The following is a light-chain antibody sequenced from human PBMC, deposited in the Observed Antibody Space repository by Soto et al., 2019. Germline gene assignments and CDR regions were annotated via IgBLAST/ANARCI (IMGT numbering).Light chain of an antibody. CDR2: DTS. J-gene: IGKJ1*01. CDR1: QSVSSSY. Sequence: EIVLTQSPGTLSLSPGERATLSCRASQSVSSSYLAWYQQKPGQAPRLFMYDTSSRATGIPDRFSGGGSGTDFTLTISRLEPEDFAVYYCQHYGRSPPPFGQGTKVEIK. CDR3: QHYGRSPPP. V-gene: IGKV3-20*01.